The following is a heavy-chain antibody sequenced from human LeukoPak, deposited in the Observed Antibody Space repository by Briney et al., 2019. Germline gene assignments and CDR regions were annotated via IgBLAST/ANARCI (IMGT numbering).Heavy chain of an antibody. CDR1: GYTFTGYY. CDR2: INPNSGGT. V-gene: IGHV1-2*02. CDR3: ARVREYSSSYDAFDI. D-gene: IGHD6-6*01. J-gene: IGHJ3*02. Sequence: ASVKVSCKASGYTFTGYYMHWVRQAPGQGLEWMGWINPNSGGTNYAQKFQGRVTMTRDTSISTAYMELSRLRSDDTAVYYCARVREYSSSYDAFDIWGQGTMVTVSS.